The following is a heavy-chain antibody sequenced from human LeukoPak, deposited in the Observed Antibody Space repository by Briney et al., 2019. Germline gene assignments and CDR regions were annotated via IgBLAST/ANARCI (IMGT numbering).Heavy chain of an antibody. D-gene: IGHD1-26*01. J-gene: IGHJ4*02. CDR1: GFTFSSYW. V-gene: IGHV3-7*03. Sequence: GGSLRLSCAASGFTFSSYWMSWVRQAPGKGLEWAANIKQDGSEKYYVDSVKGRFTISRDNAKNSLYLQMNSLKTEDTAVYYCTTRGGSFSIFDYWGQGTLVTVSS. CDR3: TTRGGSFSIFDY. CDR2: IKQDGSEK.